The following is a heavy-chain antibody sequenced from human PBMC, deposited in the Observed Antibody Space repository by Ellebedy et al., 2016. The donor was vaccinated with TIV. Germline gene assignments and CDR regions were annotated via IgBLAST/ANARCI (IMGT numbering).Heavy chain of an antibody. CDR1: GGSISSSSYY. D-gene: IGHD5-12*01. J-gene: IGHJ4*02. Sequence: TLSLXXTVSGGSISSSSYYWGWIRQPPGKALEWLALIDWDDDKYYSTSLKTRLTISKDTSKNQVVLTMTNMDPVDTATYYCAHSGYSITLDYWGQGTLVTVSS. V-gene: IGHV2-70*12. CDR3: AHSGYSITLDY. CDR2: IDWDDDK.